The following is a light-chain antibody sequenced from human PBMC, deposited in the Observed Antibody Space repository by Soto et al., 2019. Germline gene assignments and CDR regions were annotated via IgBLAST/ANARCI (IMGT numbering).Light chain of an antibody. CDR1: ISNIGNNY. V-gene: IGLV1-51*01. J-gene: IGLJ3*02. Sequence: QSVLTQPPSVSAAPGQRVTISCSGSISNIGNNYVSWYQQQLPGTSPKLVIFDNNKRPSGIPDRFSGSKSGTSGTLVITGLQTGDEADYYCVTWDSNLSAVVFGGGTQLTVL. CDR2: DNN. CDR3: VTWDSNLSAVV.